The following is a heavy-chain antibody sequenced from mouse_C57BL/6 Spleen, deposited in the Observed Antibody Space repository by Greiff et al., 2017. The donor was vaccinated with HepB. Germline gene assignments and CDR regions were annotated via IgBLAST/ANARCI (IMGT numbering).Heavy chain of an antibody. V-gene: IGHV6-6*01. CDR1: GFTFSDAW. CDR3: TGSSAY. CDR2: IRNKANNHAT. J-gene: IGHJ3*01. Sequence: EVKLVESGVGLVQPGGSMKLSCAASGFTFSDAWIDWVRQSPEKGLEWVAEIRNKANNHATYYAESVKGRFTISRDDSKSSVYLQMNSLRAEDTGIYYCTGSSAYWGQGTLVTVSA.